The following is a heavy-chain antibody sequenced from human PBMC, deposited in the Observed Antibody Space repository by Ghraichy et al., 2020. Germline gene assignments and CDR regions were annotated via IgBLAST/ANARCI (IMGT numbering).Heavy chain of an antibody. V-gene: IGHV4-61*01. Sequence: SETLSLTCTVSGGSVSSGSYYWSWIRQPPGKGLEWIGYIYYSESTNYNPSLKSRVTISVDTSKNQFSLKLSSVTAADTAVYYCARFDAPSGSYRRQYWGQGTLVTVSS. CDR3: ARFDAPSGSYRRQY. J-gene: IGHJ4*02. CDR1: GGSVSSGSYY. CDR2: IYYSEST. D-gene: IGHD1-26*01.